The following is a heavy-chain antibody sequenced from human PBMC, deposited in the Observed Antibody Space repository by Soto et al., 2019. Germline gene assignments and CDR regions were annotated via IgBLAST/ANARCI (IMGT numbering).Heavy chain of an antibody. Sequence: QVQLVQSGAEVMKPGASVKVSCKASGGTFSRYSITWVRQAPGHGLELIGRIIPISGIATYAQKFQGRVTITADESTSTAYMERSSLLSDDTAVYYCAREDRDRETGLVPAAIDGMDVWGQGTTVTASS. D-gene: IGHD2-2*01. CDR1: GGTFSRYS. CDR2: IIPISGIA. CDR3: AREDRDRETGLVPAAIDGMDV. J-gene: IGHJ6*02. V-gene: IGHV1-69*08.